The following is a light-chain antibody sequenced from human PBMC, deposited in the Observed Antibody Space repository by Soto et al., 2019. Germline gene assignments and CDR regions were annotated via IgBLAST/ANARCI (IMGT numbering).Light chain of an antibody. V-gene: IGLV4-69*01. CDR1: SGHNSYA. Sequence: QAVVTQPPSASASLGASVKLTCTLSSGHNSYAIAWYQQQPEKGPRYLMKLNSDGSHSKGDGIPDRFSGSSSGAERYLTISSLQSEDEADYYCQTWSTDIRVFGGGTKLTVL. J-gene: IGLJ3*02. CDR3: QTWSTDIRV. CDR2: LNSDGSH.